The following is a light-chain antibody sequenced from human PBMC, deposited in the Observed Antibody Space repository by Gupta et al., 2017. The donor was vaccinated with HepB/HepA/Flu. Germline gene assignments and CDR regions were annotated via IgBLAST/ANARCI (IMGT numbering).Light chain of an antibody. CDR2: DNG. V-gene: IGLV1-36*01. Sequence: QPVLPHPPSVSDAPRQTVTISLSVSSSNIGNNAVNWYQQFPGKAPKLLMYDNGQRPSGVSDRFSGSKSGTSASLAISGLQSDDEADYFCATWDDTLNGVVFGGGTKLTVL. J-gene: IGLJ2*01. CDR1: SSNIGNNA. CDR3: ATWDDTLNGVV.